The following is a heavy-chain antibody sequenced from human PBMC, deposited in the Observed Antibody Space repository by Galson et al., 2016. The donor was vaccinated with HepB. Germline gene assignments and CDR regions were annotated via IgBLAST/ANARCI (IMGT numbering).Heavy chain of an antibody. V-gene: IGHV4-61*08. J-gene: IGHJ4*02. D-gene: IGHD1-26*01. Sequence: ETLSLTCTVSGVSVSGGAYHWAWIRQPTGQGLEWMAHTYYNEGNRYSPSLRSRIIISLDTSKNQFSLKLSSVTAADTAIYYCARGGIVGKPYFDYWGQGTLVTVSS. CDR2: TYYNEGN. CDR1: GVSVSGGAYH. CDR3: ARGGIVGKPYFDY.